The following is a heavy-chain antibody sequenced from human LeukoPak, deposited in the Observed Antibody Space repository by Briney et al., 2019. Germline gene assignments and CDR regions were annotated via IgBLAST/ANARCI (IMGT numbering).Heavy chain of an antibody. CDR1: GGSINNYY. CDR3: ARGRYCSADICSGGDAFDI. Sequence: SETLSLTCTVAGGSINNYYWSWIRQPAGKGLEWIGRNYTRGSTNYNPSLKSRVTMSVDTSKNQFSLKLSSVTAADTAVYYCARGRYCSADICSGGDAFDIWGQGTMVSVSS. D-gene: IGHD2-15*01. CDR2: NYTRGST. J-gene: IGHJ3*02. V-gene: IGHV4-4*07.